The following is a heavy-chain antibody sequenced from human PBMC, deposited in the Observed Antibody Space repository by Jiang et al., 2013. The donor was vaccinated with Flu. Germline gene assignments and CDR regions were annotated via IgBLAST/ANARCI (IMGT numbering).Heavy chain of an antibody. J-gene: IGHJ5*02. D-gene: IGHD6-13*01. Sequence: LLKPSETLSLTCAVYGGSFSGYYWSWIRQPPGRGLEWIGEINHSGSTNYNPSLKSRVTISVDTSKNQFSLKLSSVTAADTAVYYCARHSSSSWSNWFDPWGQGTLVTVSS. CDR3: ARHSSSSWSNWFDP. CDR1: GGSFSGYY. CDR2: INHSGST. V-gene: IGHV4-34*01.